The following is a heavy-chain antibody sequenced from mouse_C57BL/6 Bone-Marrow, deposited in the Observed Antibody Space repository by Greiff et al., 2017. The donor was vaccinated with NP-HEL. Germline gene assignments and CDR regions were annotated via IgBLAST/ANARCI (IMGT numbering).Heavy chain of an antibody. D-gene: IGHD2-2*01. J-gene: IGHJ3*01. V-gene: IGHV1-5*01. CDR1: GYTFTSYW. Sequence: EVQVVESGTVLARPGASVKMSCKTSGYTFTSYWMHWVKQRPGQGLEWIGAIYPGNSDTSYNQKFKGKAKLTAVTSASTAYMALSSLTNEDSAVYYCTKRMVTTPFAYWGQGTLVTVSA. CDR2: IYPGNSDT. CDR3: TKRMVTTPFAY.